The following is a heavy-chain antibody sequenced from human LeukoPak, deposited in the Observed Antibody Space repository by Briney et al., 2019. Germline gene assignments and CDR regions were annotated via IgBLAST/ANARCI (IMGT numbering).Heavy chain of an antibody. CDR3: ARVGDHYHWYLDL. V-gene: IGHV3-53*01. J-gene: IGHJ2*01. Sequence: PGGSLRLSCAASGFSVSTKYMNWVRQAPGKGLECVSIIYSGADTYYADSVKGRFAISRDTSKNTLFLHMNNLRVEDTAVYYCARVGDHYHWYLDLWGRGTLVTISS. CDR2: IYSGADT. D-gene: IGHD3-10*01. CDR1: GFSVSTKY.